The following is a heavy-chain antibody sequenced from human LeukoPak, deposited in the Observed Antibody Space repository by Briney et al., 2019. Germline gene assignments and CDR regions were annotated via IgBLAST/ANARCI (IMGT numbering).Heavy chain of an antibody. Sequence: GGSLRLSCTASGFTFGDYAMTWVRQAPGKGLEWVANIKQDGSKKSYVDSVKGRFTISRDNAKNSLYLQMNSLRAEDTAIYYCTRVGYIDEGIDYWGQGTLVTVSS. V-gene: IGHV3-7*04. CDR1: GFTFGDYA. CDR2: IKQDGSKK. D-gene: IGHD5-24*01. J-gene: IGHJ4*02. CDR3: TRVGYIDEGIDY.